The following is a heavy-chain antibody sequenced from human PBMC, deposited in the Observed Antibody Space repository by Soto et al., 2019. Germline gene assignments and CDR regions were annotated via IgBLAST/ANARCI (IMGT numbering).Heavy chain of an antibody. CDR1: GAPITTTYW. CDR2: MHHGGTP. V-gene: IGHV4-4*02. D-gene: IGHD4-4*01. Sequence: QVQLQESGPGLVKPSETLSLTCTVSGAPITTTYWWAWVRLPPGKGLEWIGEMHHGGTPNSNPSLESRTTTSLDNSNNPFSLNLTSVTAADTAIYYCATQTLSYTWDVWGRGTTVTVSS. J-gene: IGHJ6*02. CDR3: ATQTLSYTWDV.